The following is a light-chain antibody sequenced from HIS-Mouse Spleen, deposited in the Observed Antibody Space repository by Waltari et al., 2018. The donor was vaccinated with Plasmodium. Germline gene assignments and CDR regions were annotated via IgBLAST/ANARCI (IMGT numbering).Light chain of an antibody. CDR2: EDS. Sequence: SYELTQPPSVSVSPGQTARITCSGDALPKTYAYWYQQKSGQAPVLVIYEDSKRPSGIPERFSGSSSGTMATLTISGAQVEDEADYYCYSTDSSGNLRVFGGGTKLTVL. CDR3: YSTDSSGNLRV. CDR1: ALPKTY. V-gene: IGLV3-10*01. J-gene: IGLJ2*01.